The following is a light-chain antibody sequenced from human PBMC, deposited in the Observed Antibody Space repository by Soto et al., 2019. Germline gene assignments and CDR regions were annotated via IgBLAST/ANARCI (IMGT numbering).Light chain of an antibody. CDR3: QQFKTYPLT. CDR1: QGISTS. V-gene: IGKV1-9*01. J-gene: IGKJ4*01. Sequence: DIPLTQSPSFLSASVGDRVTITCRASQGISTSLAWYQQKPGKAPKLLIYGASTLQSGVPSRFSGRGSGTEFTLTISSLQPEDFGTYYCQQFKTYPLTFGGGTKVEIK. CDR2: GAS.